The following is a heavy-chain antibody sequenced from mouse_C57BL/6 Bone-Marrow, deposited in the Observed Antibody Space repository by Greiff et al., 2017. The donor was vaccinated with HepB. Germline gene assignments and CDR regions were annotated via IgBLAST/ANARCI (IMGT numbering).Heavy chain of an antibody. Sequence: QVQLQQPGAELVKPGASVKLSCKASGYTFTSYWMHWVKQRPGQGLEWIGMIHPNSGSTNYNEKFKSKATLTVDKSSSTAYMQLSSLTSEDSAVDYCAREGYDWYFDVWGTGTTVTVSS. CDR1: GYTFTSYW. V-gene: IGHV1-64*01. CDR3: AREGYDWYFDV. J-gene: IGHJ1*03. D-gene: IGHD2-2*01. CDR2: IHPNSGST.